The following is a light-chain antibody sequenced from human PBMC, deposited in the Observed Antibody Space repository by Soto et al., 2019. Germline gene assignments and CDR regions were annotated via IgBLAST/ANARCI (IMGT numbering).Light chain of an antibody. J-gene: IGLJ3*02. CDR2: GNS. Sequence: QSVLTQPPSVSGAQGQRVTISCTGSSSNIGAGYDVHWYQQLPGTAPKLLIYGNSNRPSGVPDRFSGSKSGTSASLAITGLHAEDEADYSCQSYDSSLRASVFGGGTNLTVL. CDR3: QSYDSSLRASV. V-gene: IGLV1-40*01. CDR1: SSNIGAGYD.